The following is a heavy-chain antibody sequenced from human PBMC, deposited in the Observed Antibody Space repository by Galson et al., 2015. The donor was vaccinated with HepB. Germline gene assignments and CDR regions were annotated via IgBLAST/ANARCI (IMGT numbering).Heavy chain of an antibody. CDR2: ISYDGRNK. J-gene: IGHJ4*02. V-gene: IGHV3-30*18. CDR1: GVTLSNYG. CDR3: AKDPYLYHALAGNMAGFDY. Sequence: SLRLSCAASGVTLSNYGFHWVRQAPGKGLEWVTVISYDGRNKHYADSVKGRFTISRDNSKNMVYLQMNSLRAEDTALYYCAKDPYLYHALAGNMAGFDYWGQGTLVTVSS. D-gene: IGHD6-19*01.